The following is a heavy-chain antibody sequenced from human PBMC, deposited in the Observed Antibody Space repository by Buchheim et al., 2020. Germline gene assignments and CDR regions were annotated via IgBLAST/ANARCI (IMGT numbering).Heavy chain of an antibody. CDR3: AKWLLWFGELLATPDY. D-gene: IGHD3-10*01. J-gene: IGHJ4*02. CDR1: GFTFSSYA. Sequence: EVQLLESGGGLVQPGGSLRLSCAASGFTFSSYALSWVRQAPGKGLEWVSAISGSGGSTYYADSVKGRFPISRDNSKNTLYLQMNSRRAEDTAVYYCAKWLLWFGELLATPDYWGQGTL. CDR2: ISGSGGST. V-gene: IGHV3-23*01.